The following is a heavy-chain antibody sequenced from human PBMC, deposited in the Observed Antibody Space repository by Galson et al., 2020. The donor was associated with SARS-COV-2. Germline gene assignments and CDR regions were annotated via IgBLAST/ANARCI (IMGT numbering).Heavy chain of an antibody. Sequence: SQTLSLTCAISGDSVSRKSTAWTWIRQSPSRGLEWLGRTYYRSNWYNDYAEFVKSRITINPDTSKNQVSLQLNSVTPEDTAVYYCAREAYYYDSSGYYFISPDYYYGMDVWGQGTTVTVSS. CDR3: AREAYYYDSSGYYFISPDYYYGMDV. CDR1: GDSVSRKSTA. CDR2: TYYRSNWYN. V-gene: IGHV6-1*01. J-gene: IGHJ6*02. D-gene: IGHD3-22*01.